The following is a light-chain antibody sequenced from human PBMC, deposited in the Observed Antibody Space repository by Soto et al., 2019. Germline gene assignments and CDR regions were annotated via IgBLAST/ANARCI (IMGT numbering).Light chain of an antibody. CDR2: AAS. V-gene: IGKV3-20*01. Sequence: EIVLTQSPGTLSLPPGERATLSCRASQSIISSSLAWYQQKPGQAPNLLIYAASSRATGIPDRFSGSGSGTDFTLTISRLEPEDFAVYYCQQYGSSLPFGGGTKVQI. CDR3: QQYGSSLP. CDR1: QSIISSS. J-gene: IGKJ4*01.